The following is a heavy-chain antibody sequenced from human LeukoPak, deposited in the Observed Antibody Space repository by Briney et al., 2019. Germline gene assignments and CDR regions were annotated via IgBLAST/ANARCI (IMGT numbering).Heavy chain of an antibody. CDR3: ACGVVTPRGYYYMDV. J-gene: IGHJ6*03. V-gene: IGHV1-8*01. CDR2: MHPNSDDT. CDR1: GYTFTNND. Sequence: ASVKVSCKTSGYTFTNNDIHWVRQAAGQALEWMGWMHPNSDDTGYAQKFQGRVIMTRDTSISTAYMELSSLRPDDTAVYYCACGVVTPRGYYYMDVWGKGTTVTVSS. D-gene: IGHD3-3*01.